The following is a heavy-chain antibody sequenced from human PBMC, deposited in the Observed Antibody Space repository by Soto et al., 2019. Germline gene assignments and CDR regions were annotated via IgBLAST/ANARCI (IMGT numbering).Heavy chain of an antibody. CDR3: ARDRTAPYNWNDEIGASDY. V-gene: IGHV3-33*01. J-gene: IGHJ4*02. D-gene: IGHD1-1*01. CDR1: GFTFSSYG. CDR2: IWYDGSNK. Sequence: GGSLRLSCAASGFTFSSYGMHWVRQAPGKGLEWVAVIWYDGSNKYYADSVKGRFTISRDNSKNTLYLQMNSLRAEDTAVYYCARDRTAPYNWNDEIGASDYWGQGTLVTVSS.